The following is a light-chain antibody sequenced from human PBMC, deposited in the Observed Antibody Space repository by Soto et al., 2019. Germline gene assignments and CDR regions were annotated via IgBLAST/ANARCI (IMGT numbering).Light chain of an antibody. CDR2: DAS. V-gene: IGKV3-11*01. CDR3: QQRSNLYT. CDR1: QSVSSY. Sequence: EIVLTQSPATLSLSPGERATLSCRASQSVSSYLAWYQQKPGQAPRLLIYDASNRAPGIPARFSGSVSGADFPLTISCLEPEDFAVYHCQQRSNLYTFGQGTNLEIK. J-gene: IGKJ2*01.